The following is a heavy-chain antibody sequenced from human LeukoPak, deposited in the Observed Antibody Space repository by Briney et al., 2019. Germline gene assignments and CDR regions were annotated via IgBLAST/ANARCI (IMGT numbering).Heavy chain of an antibody. CDR2: ISYDGSNK. CDR3: ARDLYADDAFDI. V-gene: IGHV3-30-3*01. J-gene: IGHJ3*02. CDR1: GFTFSSYA. Sequence: GGSLRLSCAASGFTFSSYAMHWVRQAPGKGLEWVAVISYDGSNKYYADSVKGRFTISRDNSKNTLYLQMNSLRAEDTAVYYCARDLYADDAFDIWGQGTLVTVSS. D-gene: IGHD2-2*02.